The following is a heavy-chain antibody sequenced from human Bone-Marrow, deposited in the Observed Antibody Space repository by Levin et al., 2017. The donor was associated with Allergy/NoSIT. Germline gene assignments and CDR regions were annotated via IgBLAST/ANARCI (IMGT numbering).Heavy chain of an antibody. V-gene: IGHV4-31*03. J-gene: IGHJ4*02. CDR2: IYYSGST. Sequence: SQTLSLTCTVSGGSISSGGYHWSWIRQHAGKGLEWIGYIYYSGSTYYNPSLKSRALISLDTSKNQFSLKVTSAAAADAAVFYCRREDGSTFDSWGQGTLVTVSS. D-gene: IGHD5-24*01. CDR1: GGSISSGGYH. CDR3: RREDGSTFDS.